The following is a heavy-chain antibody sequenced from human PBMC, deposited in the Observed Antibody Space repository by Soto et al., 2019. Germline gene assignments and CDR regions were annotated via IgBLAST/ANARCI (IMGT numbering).Heavy chain of an antibody. Sequence: QVQLVQSGAEVKKPGSSVKVSCKASGGTFSSYTISWVRQAPGQGLEWMGRIIPILGIANYAQKFQGRVTITPDKSTSTAYMDLSSLRSEDTAVYYCARDLSRAMVYYYYYMDVWGKGTTVTVSS. CDR2: IIPILGIA. D-gene: IGHD5-18*01. CDR1: GGTFSSYT. CDR3: ARDLSRAMVYYYYYMDV. J-gene: IGHJ6*03. V-gene: IGHV1-69*08.